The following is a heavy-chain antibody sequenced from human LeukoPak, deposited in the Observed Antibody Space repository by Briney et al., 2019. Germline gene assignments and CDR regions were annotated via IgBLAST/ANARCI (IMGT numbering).Heavy chain of an antibody. V-gene: IGHV3-7*03. Sequence: GGSLRLSCVASGLTVSNHWMSWVRQAPGKGLEWVANIREERGQEYYVDSVKGRFTISENSAKNSLYLQMNTLRVEDTAMYYCASLDTAKQPLANHWGQGTLVTVSS. D-gene: IGHD5-18*01. CDR2: IREERGQE. CDR1: GLTVSNHW. CDR3: ASLDTAKQPLANH. J-gene: IGHJ5*02.